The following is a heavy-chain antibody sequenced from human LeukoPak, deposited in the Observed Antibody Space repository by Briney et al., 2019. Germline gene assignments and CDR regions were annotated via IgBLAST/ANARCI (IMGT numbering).Heavy chain of an antibody. D-gene: IGHD1-7*01. CDR3: ARGIATPVELYY. J-gene: IGHJ4*02. V-gene: IGHV1-8*03. CDR2: MNPNSGNT. Sequence: ASVKVSCKASGYTFTSYDINWVRQATGPGLEWMGGMNPNSGNTGYAQKFQGRVTITRNTSISTAYMELSSLRSEDTAVYYCARGIATPVELYYWGQGTLVTVSS. CDR1: GYTFTSYD.